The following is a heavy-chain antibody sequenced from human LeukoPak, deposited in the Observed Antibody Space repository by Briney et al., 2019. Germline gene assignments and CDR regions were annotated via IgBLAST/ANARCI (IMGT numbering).Heavy chain of an antibody. Sequence: QSGGSLRLSCAASGFTFSSYSMNWVRQAPGKGLEWVSYISSSSSTIYYADSVKGRFTISRDNAKNSLYLQMNSLRAEDTAVYYCARRSSGLRNWGQGTLVTVSS. D-gene: IGHD6-19*01. J-gene: IGHJ1*01. CDR3: ARRSSGLRN. V-gene: IGHV3-48*04. CDR1: GFTFSSYS. CDR2: ISSSSSTI.